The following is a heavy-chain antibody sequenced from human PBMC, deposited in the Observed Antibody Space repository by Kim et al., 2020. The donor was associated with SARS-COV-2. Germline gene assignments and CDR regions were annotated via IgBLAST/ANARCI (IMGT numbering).Heavy chain of an antibody. Sequence: FTISRDNSKNTLYLQMNSLRAEDTAVYYCARWTKPDTAMVPDGYYYGMDVWGQGTTVTVSS. CDR3: ARWTKPDTAMVPDGYYYGMDV. J-gene: IGHJ6*02. V-gene: IGHV3-30*01. D-gene: IGHD5-18*01.